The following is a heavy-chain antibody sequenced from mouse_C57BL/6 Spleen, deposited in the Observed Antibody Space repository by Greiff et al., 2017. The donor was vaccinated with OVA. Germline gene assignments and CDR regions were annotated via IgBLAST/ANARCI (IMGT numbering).Heavy chain of an antibody. Sequence: VKLMESGAELVKPGASVKISCKASGYAFSSYWMNWVKQRPGKGLEWIGQIYPGDGDTNYNGKFKGKATLTADKSSSTAYMQLSSLTSEDSAVYFCARGIYYDYDGAMDYWGQGTSVTVSS. CDR3: ARGIYYDYDGAMDY. CDR2: IYPGDGDT. CDR1: GYAFSSYW. D-gene: IGHD2-4*01. V-gene: IGHV1-80*01. J-gene: IGHJ4*01.